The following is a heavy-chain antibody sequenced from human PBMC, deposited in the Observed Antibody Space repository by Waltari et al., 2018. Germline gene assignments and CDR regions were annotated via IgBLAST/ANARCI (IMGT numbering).Heavy chain of an antibody. CDR2: SDPGESDT. CDR1: GYSFGSFY. D-gene: IGHD1-1*01. J-gene: IGHJ6*02. Sequence: EVQLVQSGAEVKKSGESLKISCKSSGYSFGSFYIAWVRQMPGKGLEWMGVSDPGESDTRYSPSFQGQVTISVDRSINTAYLQWGSLKATDTAMYYCARLRQPASYYYGMDVWGQGTTITVSS. V-gene: IGHV5-51*01. CDR3: ARLRQPASYYYGMDV.